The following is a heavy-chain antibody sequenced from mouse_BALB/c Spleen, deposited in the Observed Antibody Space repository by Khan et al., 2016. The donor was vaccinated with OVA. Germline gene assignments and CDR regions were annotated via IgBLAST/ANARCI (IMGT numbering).Heavy chain of an antibody. J-gene: IGHJ3*01. D-gene: IGHD4-1*01. CDR3: ASHLTGSFAY. Sequence: VQLKESGGDLVKPGGSLKLSCAASGFIFSSYSMSWVRQTPDKRLEWVATISSGGDYTYYPDSVKGRFTISSDDAKNTLYPQMSSLKSEDTAMYYCASHLTGSFAYWGQGTLVTVSA. CDR2: ISSGGDYT. V-gene: IGHV5-6*01. CDR1: GFIFSSYS.